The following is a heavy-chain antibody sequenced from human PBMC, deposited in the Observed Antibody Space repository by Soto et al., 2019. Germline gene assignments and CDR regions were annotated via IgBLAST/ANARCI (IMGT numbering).Heavy chain of an antibody. V-gene: IGHV1-46*01. D-gene: IGHD6-6*01. J-gene: IGHJ4*02. CDR1: GYSFTSQY. CDR3: ARSYVTSRPLDY. Sequence: QVQLVQSGAEVRKPGASVKLSCKASGYSFTSQYIHWVRQAPGQGLEWMGIINPSDRTTRYAQKFQGRVSMTRDTSTASVYMVLSSLRSEDAAVYYCARSYVTSRPLDYWGQGTLVTVSS. CDR2: INPSDRTT.